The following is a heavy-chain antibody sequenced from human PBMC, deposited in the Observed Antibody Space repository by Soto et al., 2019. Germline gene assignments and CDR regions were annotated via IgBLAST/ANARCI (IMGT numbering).Heavy chain of an antibody. CDR2: ISYDGSNK. CDR3: ARVYCSSTSCRNYYYYYGMDV. D-gene: IGHD2-2*01. J-gene: IGHJ6*02. V-gene: IGHV3-30-3*01. Sequence: GVSLRLSCAASGFPFSSYAMHWVRQAPGKGLEWVAVISYDGSNKYYADSVKGRFTISRDNSKNTLYLQMNSLRAEDTAVYYCARVYCSSTSCRNYYYYYGMDVWGQGTTVTVSS. CDR1: GFPFSSYA.